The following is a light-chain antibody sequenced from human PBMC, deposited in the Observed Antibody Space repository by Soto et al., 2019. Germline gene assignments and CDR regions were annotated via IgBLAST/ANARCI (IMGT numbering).Light chain of an antibody. CDR1: QDRGTD. Sequence: EIQMTQSPSSLSASLGDTVTITCPARQDRGTDLGWYQQKPGKAPWRLIYEASNVQSGVPSRFSGSGSGTEFTLTVSSLQPEDFAAYYCVQHYSYPRTFGGGTKVDIK. CDR3: VQHYSYPRT. J-gene: IGKJ4*01. V-gene: IGKV1-17*01. CDR2: EAS.